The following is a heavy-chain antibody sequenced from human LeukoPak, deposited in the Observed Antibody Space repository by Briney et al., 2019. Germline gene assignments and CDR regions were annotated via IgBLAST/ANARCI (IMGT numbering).Heavy chain of an antibody. J-gene: IGHJ4*02. CDR3: AKDSVYSSGWSDY. D-gene: IGHD6-19*01. CDR1: GFTFSNFA. CDR2: ISGSGGMT. V-gene: IGHV3-23*01. Sequence: GGSLRLSCAASGFTFSNFAMSWVRQAPGKGLEWVSSISGSGGMTYYADSVKGRFTISRDNPKNTLFLQMNSLRAEDTAIYYCAKDSVYSSGWSDYWGQGTLVTVSS.